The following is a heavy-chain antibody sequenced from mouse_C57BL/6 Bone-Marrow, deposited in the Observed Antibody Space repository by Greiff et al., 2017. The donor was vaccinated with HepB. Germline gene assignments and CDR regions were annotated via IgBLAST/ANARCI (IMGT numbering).Heavy chain of an antibody. CDR1: GYTFTSYW. V-gene: IGHV1-55*01. J-gene: IGHJ4*01. CDR3: ARGGSGYVMDY. Sequence: QVQLQQPGAELVKPGASVKMSCKASGYTFTSYWITWVKQRPGQGLEWIGDIYPRSGNTYYNEKFKGKATLTADKSSSTAYMELRSLTSEDSAVYFCARGGSGYVMDYWGQGTSVTVSS. D-gene: IGHD3-1*01. CDR2: IYPRSGNT.